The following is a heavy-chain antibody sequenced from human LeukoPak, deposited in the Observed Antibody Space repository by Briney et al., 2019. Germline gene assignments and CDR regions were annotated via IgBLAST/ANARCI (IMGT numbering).Heavy chain of an antibody. V-gene: IGHV3-23*01. D-gene: IGHD3-10*02. CDR3: AKDSDVPED. Sequence: TGGSLRLSCAASGFAFSNYDMSWVRQAPGKGLEWVSTISGSGDRTYYADFVKGRFTISRDNSKNTLYLQMSSLRAEDTAVYYCAKDSDVPEDWGQGTLVTVSS. CDR2: ISGSGDRT. CDR1: GFAFSNYD. J-gene: IGHJ4*02.